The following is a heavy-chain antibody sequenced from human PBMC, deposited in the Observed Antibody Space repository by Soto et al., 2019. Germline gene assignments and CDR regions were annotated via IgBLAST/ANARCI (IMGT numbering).Heavy chain of an antibody. CDR2: MSGSSSTT. V-gene: IGHV3-23*01. CDR1: GLTFSNYA. J-gene: IGHJ4*02. D-gene: IGHD1-7*01. Sequence: EVRLLESGGGLVKPGGSLRLSCATSGLTFSNYAMSWVRQAPGGGLEWVSSMSGSSSTTYYADSVRGRFTISRDGSKNTLYLQMSSLRAKDTALYYCAKNQERELPRVIDFWGQGTLVTVSS. CDR3: AKNQERELPRVIDF.